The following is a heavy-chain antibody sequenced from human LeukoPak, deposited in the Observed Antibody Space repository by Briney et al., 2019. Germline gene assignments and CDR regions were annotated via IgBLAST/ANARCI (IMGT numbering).Heavy chain of an antibody. CDR3: ASSGSGSSLDY. CDR1: EFTFSSYE. CDR2: ISNGGSNI. Sequence: PGGSLRLSCTASEFTFSSYEMNWVRQAPGKGLEWVAYISNGGSNIRYADSVKGRFTISRDNAKNSLYLQMNSLRAEDTAVYYCASSGSGSSLDYWGQGTLVTVSS. V-gene: IGHV3-48*03. J-gene: IGHJ4*02. D-gene: IGHD3-10*01.